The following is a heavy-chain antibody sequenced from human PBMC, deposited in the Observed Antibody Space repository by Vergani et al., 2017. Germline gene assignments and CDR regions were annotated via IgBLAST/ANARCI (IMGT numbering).Heavy chain of an antibody. D-gene: IGHD3/OR15-3a*01. Sequence: QLQLQESDSRLVNPSQTLSLTCTLSGDAISRDTYSWNWVRQPPGKPLEWIGSVYYSGTTYYNPSLGGRVTMSIDKSKNHFSLTLTSVTAADSVFYFCARSQTGYSRDWSTYFFYMDVWGKGTTVTVSS. CDR2: VYYSGTT. V-gene: IGHV4-30-2*01. J-gene: IGHJ6*03. CDR3: ARSQTGYSRDWSTYFFYMDV. CDR1: GDAISRDTYS.